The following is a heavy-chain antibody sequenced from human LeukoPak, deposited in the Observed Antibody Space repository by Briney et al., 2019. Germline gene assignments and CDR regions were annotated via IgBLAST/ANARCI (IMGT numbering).Heavy chain of an antibody. J-gene: IGHJ4*02. D-gene: IGHD2-2*01. CDR1: GYSFTSYW. V-gene: IGHV5-10-1*01. Sequence: GESLQISCKGSGYSFTSYWISWVRQLPGKGLEWMGRIDPSDSYTNYSPSFQGHVTISADKSISTAYLQWSSLKASDTAMYYCARHASDLTPFDCWGQGTLVTVSS. CDR2: IDPSDSYT. CDR3: ARHASDLTPFDC.